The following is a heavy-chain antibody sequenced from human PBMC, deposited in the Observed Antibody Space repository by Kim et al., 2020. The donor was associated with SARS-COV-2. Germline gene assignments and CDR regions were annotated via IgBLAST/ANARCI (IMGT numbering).Heavy chain of an antibody. V-gene: IGHV3-7*01. Sequence: GGSLRLSCAASGFTFSRDWMSWVRQAPGKGLEWVANIKQDGSEKYYVDSVKGRFTISRDNAKNSLYLQMNSLRVEDTAVYYCARDGGNSGYYILDYWGQGTLVTVSS. J-gene: IGHJ4*02. CDR1: GFTFSRDW. CDR3: ARDGGNSGYYILDY. D-gene: IGHD3-3*01. CDR2: IKQDGSEK.